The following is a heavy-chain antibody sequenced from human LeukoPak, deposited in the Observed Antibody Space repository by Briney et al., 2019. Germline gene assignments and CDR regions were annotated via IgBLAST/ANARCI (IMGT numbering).Heavy chain of an antibody. CDR3: ARAVGSDTAMVTKGTRFDY. J-gene: IGHJ4*02. CDR2: IYYSGST. CDR1: GGSISSYY. D-gene: IGHD5-18*01. V-gene: IGHV4-59*01. Sequence: SETLSLTCTVSGGSISSYYWSWRRPPPGEGLGWIGYIYYSGSTNYNPSLKSRVTISVDTSKNQFSLKLSSVTAADTAVYYCARAVGSDTAMVTKGTRFDYWGQGTLVTVSS.